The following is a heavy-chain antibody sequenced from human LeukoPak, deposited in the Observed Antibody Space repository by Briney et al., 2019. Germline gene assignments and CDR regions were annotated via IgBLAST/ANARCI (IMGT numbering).Heavy chain of an antibody. Sequence: GASVEVSCKASGGTFSSYAISWVRQAPGQGLEWMGGIIPIFGTANYAQKFQGRVTITADESTSTAYMELSSLRSEDTAVYYCARXGRGYCSSTSCYDAFDIWGQGTMVTVSS. J-gene: IGHJ3*02. CDR1: GGTFSSYA. D-gene: IGHD2-2*01. V-gene: IGHV1-69*13. CDR2: IIPIFGTA. CDR3: ARXGRGYCSSTSCYDAFDI.